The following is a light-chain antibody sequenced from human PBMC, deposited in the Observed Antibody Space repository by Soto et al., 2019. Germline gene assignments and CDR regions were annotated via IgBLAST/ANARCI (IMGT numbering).Light chain of an antibody. Sequence: EIVLTQSPGTLSLSPGESATLSCRASQSILSSYLAWYQQKRGQSPRLLIYGASGRATGIPDRFSGDGSGTDFTLKISGLEPEDFAVYYCQQYALSPLTFGGGTKVEI. CDR2: GAS. CDR1: QSILSSY. V-gene: IGKV3-20*01. CDR3: QQYALSPLT. J-gene: IGKJ4*01.